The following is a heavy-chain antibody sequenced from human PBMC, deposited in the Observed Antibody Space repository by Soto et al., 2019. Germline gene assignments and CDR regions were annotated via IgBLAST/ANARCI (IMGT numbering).Heavy chain of an antibody. J-gene: IGHJ6*02. Sequence: ASVKVSCKASGYTFTSYDINWVRQATGQGLEWMGWMNPNSGNTGYAQKFQGWVTMTRDTSISTAYMELSRLRSDDAAVYYCAKDRDSFGMYVRAQGTTVTVSS. CDR1: GYTFTSYD. CDR3: AKDRDSFGMYV. D-gene: IGHD3-10*01. V-gene: IGHV1-8*01. CDR2: MNPNSGNT.